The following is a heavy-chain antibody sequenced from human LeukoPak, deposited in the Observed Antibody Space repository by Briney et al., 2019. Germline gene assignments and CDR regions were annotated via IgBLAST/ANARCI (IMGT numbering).Heavy chain of an antibody. V-gene: IGHV3-73*01. D-gene: IGHD3-16*01. CDR2: IRREGNDYAT. CDR1: GFTFSGSA. Sequence: GGSLRLSCAASGFTFSGSAMHWVRQASGKGLEWVGRIRREGNDYATAYAASVKGRFTISRDDSENTAYLQIDSLKTEDTAMYFCTRLGGSPPYFDYWGQGTLVTVSS. CDR3: TRLGGSPPYFDY. J-gene: IGHJ4*02.